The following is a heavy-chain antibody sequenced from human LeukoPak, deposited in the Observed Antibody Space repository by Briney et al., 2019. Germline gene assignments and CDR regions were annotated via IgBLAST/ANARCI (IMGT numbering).Heavy chain of an antibody. CDR1: GGSISSSSYY. CDR3: ARHAWQPTPSGNWFDP. D-gene: IGHD5-24*01. V-gene: IGHV4-39*01. Sequence: PPETLSLTCTVSGGSISSSSYYWGWIRQPPGKGLEWIGSIYYSGSTYYNPSLKSRVTISVDTSKNQFSLKLSSVTAADTAVYYCARHAWQPTPSGNWFDPWGQGTLVTVSS. CDR2: IYYSGST. J-gene: IGHJ5*02.